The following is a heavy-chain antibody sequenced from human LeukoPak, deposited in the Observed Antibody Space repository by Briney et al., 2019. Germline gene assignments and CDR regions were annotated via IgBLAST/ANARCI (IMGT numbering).Heavy chain of an antibody. Sequence: SETLSLTCSVSGGSVSSSSFYWGWIRQPPGKGLEWIGTIYFSGSTYYNPSLQSRVTISVDTSKNQFSLKLSSVTAADTAVYYCARALRYSYGYFDYWGQGTLVTVSS. CDR1: GGSVSSSSFY. V-gene: IGHV4-39*07. CDR3: ARALRYSYGYFDY. D-gene: IGHD5-18*01. J-gene: IGHJ4*02. CDR2: IYFSGST.